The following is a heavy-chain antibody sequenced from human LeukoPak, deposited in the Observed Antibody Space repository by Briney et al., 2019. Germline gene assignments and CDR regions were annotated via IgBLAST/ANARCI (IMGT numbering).Heavy chain of an antibody. J-gene: IGHJ3*02. D-gene: IGHD3-22*01. V-gene: IGHV3-48*03. CDR3: ARLDRGAFDI. CDR2: ISSSGNTI. CDR1: KFTFSSYE. Sequence: PGGSLRLSCAASKFTFSSYEINWVRQAPGKGLEWVSYISSSGNTIYYADSVKGRFTITRDNAKNSVYLQMNSLRAEDTGVYYCARLDRGAFDIWGQGTMVTVSS.